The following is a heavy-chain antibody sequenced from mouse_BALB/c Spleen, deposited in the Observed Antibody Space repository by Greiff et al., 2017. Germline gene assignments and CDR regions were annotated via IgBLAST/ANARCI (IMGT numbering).Heavy chain of an antibody. CDR3: TIWGGPYYAMDY. CDR1: TSYW. Sequence: QVQLQQPGAELVKPGASVKLSFTSYWKHWVKLRPGQGFEWIGEINPSNGGTNYNEKFKRKATLTVDKSSSTAYMQLSTLTSEDSAVYYGTIWGGPYYAMDYWGQGTSVTVSS. J-gene: IGHJ4*01. V-gene: IGHV1S16*01. CDR2: INPSNGGT.